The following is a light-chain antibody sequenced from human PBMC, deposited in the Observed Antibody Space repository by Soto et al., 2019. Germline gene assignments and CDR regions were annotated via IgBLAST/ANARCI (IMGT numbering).Light chain of an antibody. CDR2: DAS. Sequence: DIQMSHSPSSLSASVADRVTITCQASQDISNYLHWYQQKPGKDPKLLIYDASNLETGVPSRFSGSGSGTDFTFTISSLQPEDIATYYCQQYDNLPLTFGGGTKVDIK. CDR3: QQYDNLPLT. CDR1: QDISNY. J-gene: IGKJ4*01. V-gene: IGKV1-33*01.